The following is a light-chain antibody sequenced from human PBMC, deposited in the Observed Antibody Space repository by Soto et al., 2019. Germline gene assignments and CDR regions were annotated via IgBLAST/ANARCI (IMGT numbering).Light chain of an antibody. CDR1: QSISSY. CDR3: QQSYSTPT. Sequence: DIQMTQSPSSLSASVGDRVTITCRASQSISSYLNWYQQKPGKAPKLLIYAASSLQSGVPSRFSGSGSGTDFTLTISSLQPEDFATYYCQQSYSTPTFGQGNKVELK. V-gene: IGKV1-39*01. J-gene: IGKJ1*01. CDR2: AAS.